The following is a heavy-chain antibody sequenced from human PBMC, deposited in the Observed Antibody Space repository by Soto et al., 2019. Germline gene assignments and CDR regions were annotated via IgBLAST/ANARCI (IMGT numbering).Heavy chain of an antibody. V-gene: IGHV2-5*01. CDR3: AHRVSSSWLYYFDY. D-gene: IGHD6-13*01. Sequence: SGPTLVNPTHPLTLTCTFSGFSLSTSGVGVGWIRQPPGKALERLALIYWNDDKRYSPSLKSRLTITKDTSKNQVVLTMTNMDPVDTATYYCAHRVSSSWLYYFDYWGQGTLVTVSS. CDR2: IYWNDDK. CDR1: GFSLSTSGVG. J-gene: IGHJ4*02.